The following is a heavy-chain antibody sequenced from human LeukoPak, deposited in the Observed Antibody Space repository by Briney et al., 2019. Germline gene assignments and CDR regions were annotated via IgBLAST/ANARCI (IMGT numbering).Heavy chain of an antibody. CDR3: ARHYYDSGGSRFDT. J-gene: IGHJ4*02. CDR1: GFTFSSYG. V-gene: IGHV3-30*02. CDR2: IRYDGSNK. D-gene: IGHD3-22*01. Sequence: GGSLRLSCAASGFTFSSYGMHWVRQAPGKGLEWVAFIRYDGSNKYYADSVKGRFTISRDNSKNTLYLQMNGLRVEDTAVYYCARHYYDSGGSRFDTWGQGTLVTVSS.